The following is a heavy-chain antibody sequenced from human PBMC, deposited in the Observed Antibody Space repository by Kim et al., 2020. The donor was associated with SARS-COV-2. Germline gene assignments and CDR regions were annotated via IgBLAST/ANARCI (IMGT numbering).Heavy chain of an antibody. V-gene: IGHV3-23*01. J-gene: IGHJ4*02. D-gene: IGHD1-26*01. CDR2: ISDSGDST. Sequence: GGSLRLSCAASGFSFSSYAMSWVRQAPGKGLEWVSSISDSGDSTYYADSVKGRFSISRDNSKNTVYLQMNTLRAEDTAVFYCAQDWGLSGTYGGGWVHGYWGQGTLVTVSS. CDR1: GFSFSSYA. CDR3: AQDWGLSGTYGGGWVHGY.